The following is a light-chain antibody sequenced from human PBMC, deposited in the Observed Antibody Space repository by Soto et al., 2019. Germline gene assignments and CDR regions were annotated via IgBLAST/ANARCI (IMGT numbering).Light chain of an antibody. Sequence: DIQMTQSPSTLSASVGDRVTITCRASQSIRTWLAWYQQKPGKAPKLLIYDASSLKSGVPSRFSGGGSGTEFTLTISSLQPDDFTTYYCQQYNTNLWTFGQGTKVDIK. CDR1: QSIRTW. J-gene: IGKJ1*01. CDR2: DAS. CDR3: QQYNTNLWT. V-gene: IGKV1-5*01.